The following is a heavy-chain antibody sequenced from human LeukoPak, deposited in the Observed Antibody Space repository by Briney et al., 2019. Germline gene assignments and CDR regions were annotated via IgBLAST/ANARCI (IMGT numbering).Heavy chain of an antibody. CDR3: ARGSHFDWLLSRITNWFDP. Sequence: ASVKVSCKASGYTFTGYYMHWVRQAPGQGLEWMGWINPNSGGTNYAQKFQGRVTMTRDTSISTAYMELSRLRSDDTAVYYCARGSHFDWLLSRITNWFDPWGQGTLVTVSS. D-gene: IGHD3-9*01. J-gene: IGHJ5*02. V-gene: IGHV1-2*02. CDR1: GYTFTGYY. CDR2: INPNSGGT.